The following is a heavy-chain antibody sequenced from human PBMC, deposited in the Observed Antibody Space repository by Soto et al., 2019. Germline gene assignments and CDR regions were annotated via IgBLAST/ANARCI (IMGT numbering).Heavy chain of an antibody. V-gene: IGHV3-23*01. CDR2: INGRGTGT. J-gene: IGHJ4*01. CDR1: GFSFSNYG. CDR3: ARGDRYSRWF. D-gene: IGHD3-16*02. Sequence: EVQMLESGGGVVQTGESLRLSCAGSGFSFSNYGMSWVRQAPGRGLEWVSAINGRGTGTFYAESVKGRLTISRDNAKNTLYLQMNSLTTEDTGVYYCARGDRYSRWFWGPGNLVTV.